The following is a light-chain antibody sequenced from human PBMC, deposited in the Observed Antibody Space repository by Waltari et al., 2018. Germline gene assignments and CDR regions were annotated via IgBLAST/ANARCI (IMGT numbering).Light chain of an antibody. V-gene: IGLV2-14*01. CDR3: SSFTINSPEV. Sequence: QSALTQPASVSGSPGQSITISCTGTTNDVGTYNYVSWYQHHPGKVPKLIIFEVSIRPSGVSHRFSGSKSGNTASLTISGLQAEDEADYYCSSFTINSPEVFGGGTKLTVL. CDR2: EVS. J-gene: IGLJ3*02. CDR1: TNDVGTYNY.